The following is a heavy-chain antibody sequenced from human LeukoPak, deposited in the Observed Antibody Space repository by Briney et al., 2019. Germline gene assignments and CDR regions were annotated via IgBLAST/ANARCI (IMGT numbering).Heavy chain of an antibody. CDR2: ISAYNGNT. CDR3: ARDVAQQVVYWPGRYGMDV. CDR1: GYTFTSYG. J-gene: IGHJ6*04. D-gene: IGHD6-13*01. V-gene: IGHV1-18*04. Sequence: ASVKLSCKASGYTFTSYGISWVRQAPGPGLEWMGWISAYNGNTNYAQKLQGRVTMTTDTSTSTAYMELRSLRSDDTAVYYCARDVAQQVVYWPGRYGMDVWGKGTTVTVSS.